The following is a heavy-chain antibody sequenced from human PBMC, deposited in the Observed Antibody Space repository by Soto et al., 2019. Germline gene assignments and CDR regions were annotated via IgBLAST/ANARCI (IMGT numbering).Heavy chain of an antibody. CDR2: IRQDGNEK. V-gene: IGHV3-7*01. J-gene: IGHJ4*02. D-gene: IGHD4-17*01. CDR3: ARALDYGVNFDH. Sequence: EVQLVESGGGLVQPGGSLRLSCAASGFIFSSYWMTWVRQAPGKGLEWVANIRQDGNEKYSVDSVKGRFTISRDNTKNSLYLQMNSLRAEDTAVYYCARALDYGVNFDHWGRGTLVTVSS. CDR1: GFIFSSYW.